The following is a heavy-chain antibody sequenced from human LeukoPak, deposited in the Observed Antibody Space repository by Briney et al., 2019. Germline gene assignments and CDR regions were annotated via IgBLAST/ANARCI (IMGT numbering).Heavy chain of an antibody. CDR2: IYTSGST. Sequence: SETLSLTCTVSGGSISSYYWSWIRQPAGKGLEWIGRIYTSGSTNYNPSLKSRVTMSVDTSKNQFSLKLSSVTAADKAVYYCASYAGFGEYWYFDLWGRGTLVTVSS. J-gene: IGHJ2*01. D-gene: IGHD3-10*01. CDR3: ASYAGFGEYWYFDL. V-gene: IGHV4-4*07. CDR1: GGSISSYY.